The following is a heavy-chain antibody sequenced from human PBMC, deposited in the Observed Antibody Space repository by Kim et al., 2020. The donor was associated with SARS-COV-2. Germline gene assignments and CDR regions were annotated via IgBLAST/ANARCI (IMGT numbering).Heavy chain of an antibody. J-gene: IGHJ6*02. CDR3: ARVWFGESFSGMDV. V-gene: IGHV1-46*01. D-gene: IGHD3-10*01. Sequence: AQTFTVRVTMARDTSTSPVYMELSSLRSEDTAVYYCARVWFGESFSGMDVWGQGTTVTVSS.